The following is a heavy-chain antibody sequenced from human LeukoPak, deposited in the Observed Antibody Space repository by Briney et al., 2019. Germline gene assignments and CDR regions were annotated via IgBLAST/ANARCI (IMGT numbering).Heavy chain of an antibody. J-gene: IGHJ4*02. CDR1: GLTVSSNY. CDR3: ANYDTTGFYFDQ. V-gene: IGHV3-53*01. Sequence: GGSLRLSCSASGLTVSSNYMSWVRQAPGKGLEWVSLLYSDGTTYYADSVRGRFAISRDNSKNTLYLQMFSLRAEDTAMYYRANYDTTGFYFDQWGRGTLVTVSS. CDR2: LYSDGTT. D-gene: IGHD3-22*01.